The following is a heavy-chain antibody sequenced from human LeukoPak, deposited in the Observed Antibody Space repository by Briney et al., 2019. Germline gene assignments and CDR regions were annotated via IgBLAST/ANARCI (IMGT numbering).Heavy chain of an antibody. CDR1: GFTFSSYG. J-gene: IGHJ4*02. CDR3: ARDLTYYYDSSGYSVIDY. D-gene: IGHD3-22*01. Sequence: GGSLRLSCAASGFTFSSYGMNWVRQAPGKGLEWVSSISSSSSYIYYADSVKGRFTISRDNAKNSLYLQMNSLRAEDTAVYYCARDLTYYYDSSGYSVIDYWGQGTLVTVSS. CDR2: ISSSSSYI. V-gene: IGHV3-21*01.